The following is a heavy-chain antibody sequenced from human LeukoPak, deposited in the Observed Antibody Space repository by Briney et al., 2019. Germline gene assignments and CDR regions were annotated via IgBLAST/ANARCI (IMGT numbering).Heavy chain of an antibody. Sequence: SETLSLTCGVSGVPFSNYYWSWVRQSPTQGLAWIGEINHGGYTNYNPSLKSRVTMSIDTSKNQFSLKLTSVTAADAGVYYCTRAVAGHPDWGQGTLVTASS. CDR1: GVPFSNYY. V-gene: IGHV4-34*01. J-gene: IGHJ4*02. D-gene: IGHD6-19*01. CDR2: INHGGYT. CDR3: TRAVAGHPD.